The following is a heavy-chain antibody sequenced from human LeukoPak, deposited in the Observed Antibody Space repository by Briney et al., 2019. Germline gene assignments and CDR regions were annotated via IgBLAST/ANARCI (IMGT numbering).Heavy chain of an antibody. V-gene: IGHV1-2*02. D-gene: IGHD6-6*01. CDR2: INPNSGGT. Sequence: GASVKVSCKASGYTFTGYYMHWVRQAPGQGLEWMGWINPNSGGTNYAQKFQGRVTMTRDTSISTAYMELSRLRSDDTAVYYCARVDSSSSWWFDPWGQGTLVTVSS. CDR3: ARVDSSSSWWFDP. J-gene: IGHJ5*02. CDR1: GYTFTGYY.